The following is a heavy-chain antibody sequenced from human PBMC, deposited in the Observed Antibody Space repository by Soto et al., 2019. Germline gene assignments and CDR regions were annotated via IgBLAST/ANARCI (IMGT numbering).Heavy chain of an antibody. CDR3: AHHPYYGLGSYSFDC. J-gene: IGHJ4*02. CDR1: GFSLTTSGEG. D-gene: IGHD3-10*01. CDR2: IYWDDDK. Sequence: QITLKESGPTLVRPAETLTLTCTFSGFSLTTSGEGVGWIRQPPGKALEWLAVIYWDDDKRYSSSLKSRLTITKDTSKNQVVLTMTNMDPVDTATYYCAHHPYYGLGSYSFDCWGQGTLVTVSS. V-gene: IGHV2-5*02.